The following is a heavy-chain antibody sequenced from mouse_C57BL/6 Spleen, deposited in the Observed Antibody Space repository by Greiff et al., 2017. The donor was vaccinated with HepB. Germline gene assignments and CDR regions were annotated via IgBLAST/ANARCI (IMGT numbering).Heavy chain of an antibody. V-gene: IGHV1-52*01. CDR3: AREAYDGFAY. Sequence: VQLQQPGAELVRPGSSVKLSCKASGYTFTSYWMHWVKQRPIQGLEWIGNIDPSDSETHYNQKFKDKATLTVDKSSSTAYMQLSSLTSKDSAVYYCAREAYDGFAYWGQGTLVTVSA. J-gene: IGHJ3*01. D-gene: IGHD2-3*01. CDR1: GYTFTSYW. CDR2: IDPSDSET.